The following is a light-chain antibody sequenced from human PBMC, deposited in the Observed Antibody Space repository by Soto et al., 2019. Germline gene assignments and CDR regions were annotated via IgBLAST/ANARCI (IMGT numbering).Light chain of an antibody. V-gene: IGKV1-5*01. Sequence: DIQMTHSPSTLSASVLERVTITFRSRQSVSNWLAWYQQKPGKAPKVLIYDVPSLESGVPSRFSGSGSGTEFILTISSLQPDDFATYYCQKYDSYSWKFGQGTKVDIK. CDR2: DVP. CDR3: QKYDSYSWK. J-gene: IGKJ1*01. CDR1: QSVSNW.